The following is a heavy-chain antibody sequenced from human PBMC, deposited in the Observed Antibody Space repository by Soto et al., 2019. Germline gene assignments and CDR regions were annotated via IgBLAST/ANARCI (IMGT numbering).Heavy chain of an antibody. CDR1: GFSLSTSGVA. D-gene: IGHD3-3*01. Sequence: QITLQESGPTLVNPTQTLTLTCTFSGFSLSTSGVAVGWIRQPPGKALEWLALIYWDDDKRYSPSLKSRVTITKDTSKNQVVLTMTTMDPVDTATYYCVHSFGVVIMGYYHHGLDVWGQGTTVTVSS. CDR3: VHSFGVVIMGYYHHGLDV. CDR2: IYWDDDK. V-gene: IGHV2-5*02. J-gene: IGHJ6*02.